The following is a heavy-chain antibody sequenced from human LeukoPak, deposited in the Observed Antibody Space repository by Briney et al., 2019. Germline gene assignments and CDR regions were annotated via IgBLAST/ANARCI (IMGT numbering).Heavy chain of an antibody. CDR3: ARASSYYYDSSGSWYFDL. Sequence: VASVKVSCKASGYSFTGYYMHWVRQAPGQGLEWMGGIIPIFGTANYAQKFQGRVTITADESTSTAYMELSSLRSEDTAVYYRARASSYYYDSSGSWYFDLWGRGTLVTVSS. CDR1: GYSFTGYY. V-gene: IGHV1-69*13. J-gene: IGHJ2*01. CDR2: IIPIFGTA. D-gene: IGHD3-22*01.